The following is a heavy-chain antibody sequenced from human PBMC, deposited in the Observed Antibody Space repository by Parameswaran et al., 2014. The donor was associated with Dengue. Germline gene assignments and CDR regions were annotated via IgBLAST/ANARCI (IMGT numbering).Heavy chain of an antibody. J-gene: IGHJ4*02. V-gene: IGHV4-39*01. CDR2: IYYSGST. Sequence: WIRQPPGKGLEWIGSIYYSGSTYYNPSLKSRVTISVDTSKNQFSLKLSSVTAADTAVYYCANLVGVVIKSPDSYFDYWGQGTTVTVSS. CDR3: ANLVGVVIKSPDSYFDY. D-gene: IGHD3-3*01.